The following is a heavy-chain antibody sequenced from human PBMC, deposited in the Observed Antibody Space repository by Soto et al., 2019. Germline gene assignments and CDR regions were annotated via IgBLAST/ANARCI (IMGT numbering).Heavy chain of an antibody. J-gene: IGHJ6*02. Sequence: SVTLSLTCTASGDTISSAAYYWSWHRHTPGQGLEWIGHISYSATTYYNPSLKSRLTISVDTSKNHFSLRLTSVTAADTAVYYCARDLWVEPELYYYGMDVWGQGTTVTVSS. CDR2: ISYSATT. V-gene: IGHV4-30-4*01. CDR3: ARDLWVEPELYYYGMDV. CDR1: GDTISSAAYY. D-gene: IGHD1-1*01.